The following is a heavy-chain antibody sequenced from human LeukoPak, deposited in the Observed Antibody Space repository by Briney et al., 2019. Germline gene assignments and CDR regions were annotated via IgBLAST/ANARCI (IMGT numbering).Heavy chain of an antibody. V-gene: IGHV3-23*01. CDR2: ISGSGGST. CDR1: GFTFSRYS. Sequence: PGGSLRLSCAASGFTFSRYSMNWVRQAPGKGLEWVSAISGSGGSTYYADSVKGRFTISRDNSKNTLYLQMNSLRAEDTAVYYCAKDSGPYYDSPFDIWGQGTMVTVSS. D-gene: IGHD3-22*01. CDR3: AKDSGPYYDSPFDI. J-gene: IGHJ3*02.